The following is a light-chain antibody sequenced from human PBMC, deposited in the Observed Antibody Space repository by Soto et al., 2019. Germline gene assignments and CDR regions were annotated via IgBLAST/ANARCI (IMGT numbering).Light chain of an antibody. J-gene: IGKJ4*01. CDR3: QQYNSYPLT. V-gene: IGKV1-5*03. CDR2: KAS. CDR1: QSLSTW. Sequence: DIQMTQSPSTLSASVGDGVTITCRASQSLSTWLAWYQQKPGKAPKLLIYKASRLEGGVPSRFSGSGSGTDFNITISSLQPDDFATYYCQQYNSYPLTFGGGTTVEIK.